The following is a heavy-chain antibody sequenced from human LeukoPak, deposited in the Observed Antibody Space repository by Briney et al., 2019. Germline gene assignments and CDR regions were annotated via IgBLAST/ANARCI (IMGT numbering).Heavy chain of an antibody. Sequence: GGSLRLSCAASGFTFSSYAMHWVRQAPGKGLEWVAVISYDGSNKYYADSVKGRFTISRDNSKNTLYLQMNSLRAEDTAVYYCAKEIGIAARPNDYWGQGTLVTVSS. D-gene: IGHD6-6*01. CDR3: AKEIGIAARPNDY. CDR1: GFTFSSYA. J-gene: IGHJ4*02. V-gene: IGHV3-30-3*01. CDR2: ISYDGSNK.